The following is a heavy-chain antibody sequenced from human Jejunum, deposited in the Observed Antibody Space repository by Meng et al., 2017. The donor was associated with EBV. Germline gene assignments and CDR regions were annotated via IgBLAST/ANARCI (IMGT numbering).Heavy chain of an antibody. CDR3: ARPISGYTYYFDY. Sequence: GHLVQSGAEVKGSGASVKVSCKASGYTFTDYYLHWVRQSPGQGLEWMGRVNPNSGVTNYAEKFQGRVTMTRDTSISTSYMELSRLTSDDTAVYYCARPISGYTYYFDYWGQGTLVTVSS. D-gene: IGHD5-18*01. CDR1: GYTFTDYY. CDR2: VNPNSGVT. V-gene: IGHV1-2*06. J-gene: IGHJ4*02.